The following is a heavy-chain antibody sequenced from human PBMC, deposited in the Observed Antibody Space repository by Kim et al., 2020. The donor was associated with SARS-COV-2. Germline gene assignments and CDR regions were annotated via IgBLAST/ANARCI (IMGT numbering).Heavy chain of an antibody. Sequence: RYRPSFPGPVTISADTSISPAYLQWSSLKASDTAMYYCARRVTSYNWFDTWGQGTLVTVSS. V-gene: IGHV5-51*01. D-gene: IGHD2-21*02. J-gene: IGHJ5*02. CDR3: ARRVTSYNWFDT.